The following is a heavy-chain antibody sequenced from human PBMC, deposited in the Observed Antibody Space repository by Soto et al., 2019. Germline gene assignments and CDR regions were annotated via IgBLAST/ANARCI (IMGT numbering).Heavy chain of an antibody. D-gene: IGHD3-3*01. CDR3: ARVMIFGVVDY. V-gene: IGHV4-34*01. CDR2: INHSGST. Sequence: SETLSLTCAVYGGSFSGYYWSWIRQPPGKGLEWIGEINHSGSTNYHPSLKSRVTISVDTSKNQFSLKVSSVTAADTAVYFCARVMIFGVVDYWGQGTLVTVSS. CDR1: GGSFSGYY. J-gene: IGHJ4*02.